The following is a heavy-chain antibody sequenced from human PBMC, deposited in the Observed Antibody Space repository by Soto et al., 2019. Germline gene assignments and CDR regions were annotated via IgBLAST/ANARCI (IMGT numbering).Heavy chain of an antibody. Sequence: ASVKVSCKASGYTFTSYGISWVRQAPRQGLEWMGWISAYNGNTNYAQKLQGRVTMTTDTSTSTAYMELRSLRSDDTAVYYCARAQYDFWSGYQDESLDYWGQGTLVTVSS. D-gene: IGHD3-3*01. V-gene: IGHV1-18*01. CDR1: GYTFTSYG. J-gene: IGHJ4*02. CDR3: ARAQYDFWSGYQDESLDY. CDR2: ISAYNGNT.